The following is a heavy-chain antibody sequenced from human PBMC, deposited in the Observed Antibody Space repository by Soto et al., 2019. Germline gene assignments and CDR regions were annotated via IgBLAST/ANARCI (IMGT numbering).Heavy chain of an antibody. CDR1: GFTFTSSA. D-gene: IGHD6-19*01. CDR3: GAAGWYMSGYCYGMDV. Sequence: SVKVSCKASGFTFTSSAVQWVRQARGQRLEWIGWIVVGSGNTNYAQKFQERVTITRDMSTSTAYMELSSLRSEDTAVYYCGAAGWYMSGYCYGMDVWGQGTTVTVSS. V-gene: IGHV1-58*01. J-gene: IGHJ6*02. CDR2: IVVGSGNT.